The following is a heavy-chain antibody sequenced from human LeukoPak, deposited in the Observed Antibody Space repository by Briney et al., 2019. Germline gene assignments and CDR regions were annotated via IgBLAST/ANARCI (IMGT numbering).Heavy chain of an antibody. CDR1: GFTLSSYA. Sequence: GGSLRLSCAASGFTLSSYAMSWVRQAPGKGLEWVSAISDTGNTYYADSVKGRFTISRDSSKNTLFLQMNRLRPEDAAVYYCAKDDGWVQYADWGQGTLVTVSS. CDR3: AKDDGWVQYAD. D-gene: IGHD5-24*01. V-gene: IGHV3-23*01. CDR2: ISDTGNT. J-gene: IGHJ4*02.